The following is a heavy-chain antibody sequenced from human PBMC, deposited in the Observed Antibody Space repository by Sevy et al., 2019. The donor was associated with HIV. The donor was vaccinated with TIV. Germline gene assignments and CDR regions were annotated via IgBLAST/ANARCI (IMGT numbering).Heavy chain of an antibody. CDR1: GFTFSSYW. Sequence: GGSLRLSCAASGFTFSSYWMSWVRQAPGKGLEWVANIKQDGSEKYYVDSVKGRFTISRDNAKNSLYLQMNSLRAEDTAVYYCARDCSGGSCCSYYYYYGMDVWGQGTTVTVSS. V-gene: IGHV3-7*03. D-gene: IGHD2-15*01. J-gene: IGHJ6*02. CDR2: IKQDGSEK. CDR3: ARDCSGGSCCSYYYYYGMDV.